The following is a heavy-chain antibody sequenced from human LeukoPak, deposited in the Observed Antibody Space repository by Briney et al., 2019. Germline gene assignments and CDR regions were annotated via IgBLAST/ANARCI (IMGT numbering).Heavy chain of an antibody. V-gene: IGHV3-53*01. Sequence: GGSLRLSCAVSGFIVSSSYMSWVRQAPGKGLEWVSVLYSGGNTFYRDSVKGRFAISRDDSKNTLYLQMNSLRAEDTAMYYCVRGSRSWFDTFDIWGQGTMVTVSS. CDR3: VRGSRSWFDTFDI. CDR2: LYSGGNT. J-gene: IGHJ3*02. D-gene: IGHD6-13*01. CDR1: GFIVSSSY.